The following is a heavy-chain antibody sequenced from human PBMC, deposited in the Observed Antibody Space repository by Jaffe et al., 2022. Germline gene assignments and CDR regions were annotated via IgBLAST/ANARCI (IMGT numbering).Heavy chain of an antibody. Sequence: QVQLVQSGAEVKKPGSSVKVSCKASGGTFSSYTISWVRQAPGQGLEWMGRIIPILGIANYAQKFQGRVTITADKSTSTAYMELSSLRSEDTAVYYCARDPRDTAMVADAFDIWGQGTMVTVSS. CDR2: IIPILGIA. CDR1: GGTFSSYT. D-gene: IGHD5-18*01. V-gene: IGHV1-69*08. J-gene: IGHJ3*02. CDR3: ARDPRDTAMVADAFDI.